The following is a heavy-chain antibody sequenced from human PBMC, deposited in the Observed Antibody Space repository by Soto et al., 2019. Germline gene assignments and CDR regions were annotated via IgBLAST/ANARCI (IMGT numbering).Heavy chain of an antibody. J-gene: IGHJ4*02. CDR2: ISSSSSTI. Sequence: EVQLVESGGGLVQPGGSLRLSCAASGFTFSSYSMNWVRQAPGKGLEWVSYISSSSSTIYYADSVKGRFTISRDNAKNSLYLQTNSLRDEDTAVYYCARDASIAAAGFDYWGQGTLVTVSS. V-gene: IGHV3-48*02. D-gene: IGHD6-13*01. CDR1: GFTFSSYS. CDR3: ARDASIAAAGFDY.